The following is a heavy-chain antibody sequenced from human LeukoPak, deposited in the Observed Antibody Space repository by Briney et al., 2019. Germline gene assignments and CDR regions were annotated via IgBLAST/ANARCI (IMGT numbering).Heavy chain of an antibody. Sequence: GGSLRPSCTTSTFIFNSHWMTWVRQAPGKGLEWVANIKQDGSEKYYVDSVKGRFTISRDNAQESLYLQMNSLRAEDTAMYYYASGPDYSPRFEYWGQGTLATVSS. D-gene: IGHD4-11*01. CDR2: IKQDGSEK. CDR1: TFIFNSHW. J-gene: IGHJ4*02. CDR3: ASGPDYSPRFEY. V-gene: IGHV3-7*01.